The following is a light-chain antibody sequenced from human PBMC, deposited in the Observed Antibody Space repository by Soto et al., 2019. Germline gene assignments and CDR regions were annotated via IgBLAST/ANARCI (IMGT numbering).Light chain of an antibody. CDR3: QQSYSTPYT. Sequence: DIQMTQSPSSLSASVGDRVTITCRASQNISSYLNWYQQKPGKAPKLLIYGASSLQSGVPSRFTGSGSGTDFTLTNSGLQPEDFASYYCQQSYSTPYTFGQGTKVEIK. CDR1: QNISSY. V-gene: IGKV1-39*01. J-gene: IGKJ2*01. CDR2: GAS.